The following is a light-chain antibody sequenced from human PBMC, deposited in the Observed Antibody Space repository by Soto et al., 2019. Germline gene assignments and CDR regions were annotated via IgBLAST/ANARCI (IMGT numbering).Light chain of an antibody. CDR1: QSVSSN. J-gene: IGKJ1*01. Sequence: EIVMTQSPATLSVSPGERATLSCRASQSVSSNLAWYQQKPGQAPRLLIYGSSTTATGIPARFSGSGSGTEFTLTISSLQSEDFAIYFCQQYNNWPPDRTFGQGTKVEIK. V-gene: IGKV3-15*01. CDR2: GSS. CDR3: QQYNNWPPDRT.